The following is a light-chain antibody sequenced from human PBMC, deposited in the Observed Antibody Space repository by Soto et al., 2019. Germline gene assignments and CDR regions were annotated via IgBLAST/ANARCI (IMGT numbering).Light chain of an antibody. V-gene: IGKV1-13*02. CDR1: QGISSA. Sequence: AIQLTQSPSSLSASVGDRVTITCRASQGISSALAWYQQQPGKAPKLLIYDASSLESGVPSRFSGSGSGTDFTLTISSLQPEDFATYYCQQFNSYPLFGQGTRLEIK. CDR2: DAS. J-gene: IGKJ5*01. CDR3: QQFNSYPL.